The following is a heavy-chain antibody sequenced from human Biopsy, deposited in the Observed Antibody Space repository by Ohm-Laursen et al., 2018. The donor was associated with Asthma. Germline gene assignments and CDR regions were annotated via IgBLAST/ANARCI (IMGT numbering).Heavy chain of an antibody. CDR2: IYYSGTT. Sequence: SQTLSLTCSVSGDSFTYPGYYWGWIRQPPGKGLEWIGSIYYSGTTYYNPSLESRVTISVDTSKKQISLRLSSVIAADTAVYYCAGFCSGGNCPDHWGQGTLVTVSS. D-gene: IGHD2-15*01. CDR1: GDSFTYPGYY. CDR3: AGFCSGGNCPDH. V-gene: IGHV4-39*07. J-gene: IGHJ4*02.